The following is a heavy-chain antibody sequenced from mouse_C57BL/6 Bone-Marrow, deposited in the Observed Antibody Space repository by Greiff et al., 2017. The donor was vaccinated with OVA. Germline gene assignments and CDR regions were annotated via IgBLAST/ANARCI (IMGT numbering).Heavy chain of an antibody. J-gene: IGHJ1*03. CDR3: ARKALWYFDV. V-gene: IGHV5-17*01. Sequence: EVQLVESGGGLVKPGGSLKLSCAASGFTFSDYGMYWVRQAPEKGLEWVAYISSGSSTIYYADTVKGRFTISRDNAKNTLFLQMTSLTSEDTAMYYCARKALWYFDVWGTGTTVTVSS. CDR2: ISSGSSTI. CDR1: GFTFSDYG.